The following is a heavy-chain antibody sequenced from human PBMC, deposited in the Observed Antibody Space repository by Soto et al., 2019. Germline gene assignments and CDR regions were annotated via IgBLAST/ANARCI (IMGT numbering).Heavy chain of an antibody. CDR3: ARALRWELHPTTSSRYFEL. CDR2: IYYSGST. CDR1: GGSISSGGYY. Sequence: QVQLQESGPGLVKPSQTLSLTCTVSGGSISSGGYYWSWIRQHPGKGLEWIGYIYYSGSTYYNPSLKSRVTISVDTSRNQFSLKLSSVTAADTAVYYCARALRWELHPTTSSRYFELLGRGTLVTVSS. D-gene: IGHD1-26*01. J-gene: IGHJ2*01. V-gene: IGHV4-31*03.